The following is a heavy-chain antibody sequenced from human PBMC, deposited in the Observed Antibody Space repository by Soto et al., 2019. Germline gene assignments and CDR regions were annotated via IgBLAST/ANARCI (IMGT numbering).Heavy chain of an antibody. CDR2: TYYRSQWHY. V-gene: IGHV6-1*01. Sequence: PSQTLSLTCAISGDSVSSNSAVWNRIRQSPSRGLEWLGRTYYRSQWHYEYAVFVQSRISIDPDTSKNQFSLQLNSVTPEDTAVYYCVRLVGNSWLDHWGQGTLVTVSS. CDR3: VRLVGNSWLDH. CDR1: GDSVSSNSAV. D-gene: IGHD3-9*01. J-gene: IGHJ4*02.